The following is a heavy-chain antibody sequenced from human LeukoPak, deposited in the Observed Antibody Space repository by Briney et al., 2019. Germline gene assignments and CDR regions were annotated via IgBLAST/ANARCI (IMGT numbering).Heavy chain of an antibody. D-gene: IGHD1-1*01. J-gene: IGHJ6*03. V-gene: IGHV4-4*07. Sequence: PSETLSLTCSVSGGPISSYFWSWIRQPAGKGLEWIGRIYTSGSTNYNPSLKSRVTMSVDTSKKQFSLKLSSVTAADTAVYYCARIGLDERKYYYYYYMDVWGKGTTVTVSS. CDR3: ARIGLDERKYYYYYYMDV. CDR1: GGPISSYF. CDR2: IYTSGST.